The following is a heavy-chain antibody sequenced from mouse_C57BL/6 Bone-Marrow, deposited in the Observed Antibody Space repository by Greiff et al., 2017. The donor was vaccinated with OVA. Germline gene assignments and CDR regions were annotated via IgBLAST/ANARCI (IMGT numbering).Heavy chain of an antibody. V-gene: IGHV5S21*01. CDR1: GFTFSSYA. J-gene: IGHJ4*01. CDR3: SRLLGGMDY. CDR2: ISSGGDYI. D-gene: IGHD4-1*01. Sequence: EVMLVESGEGLVKPGGSLKLSCAASGFTFSSYAMSWVRQTPDKRLEWVAYISSGGDYIYYADNVKGRFTISRDNARNTLYLQMSSLKSEDTAMYYCSRLLGGMDYWGQGTSVTVSA.